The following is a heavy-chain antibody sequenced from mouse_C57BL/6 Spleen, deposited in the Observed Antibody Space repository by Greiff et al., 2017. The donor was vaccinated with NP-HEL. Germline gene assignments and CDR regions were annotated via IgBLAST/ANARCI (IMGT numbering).Heavy chain of an antibody. CDR3: AKRGSSGYPYYFDY. V-gene: IGHV1-82*01. CDR1: GYAFSSSW. Sequence: QVQLQQSGPELVKPGASVKISCKASGYAFSSSWMNWVKQRPGKGLEWIGRIYPGDGDTNYNGKFKGKATLTADKSSSTAYMQLSSLTSEDSAVYFCAKRGSSGYPYYFDYWGQGTTLTVSS. CDR2: IYPGDGDT. D-gene: IGHD3-2*02. J-gene: IGHJ2*01.